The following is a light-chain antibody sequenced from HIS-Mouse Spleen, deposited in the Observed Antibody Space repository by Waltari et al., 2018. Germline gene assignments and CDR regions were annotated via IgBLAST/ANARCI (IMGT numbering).Light chain of an antibody. J-gene: IGLJ3*02. V-gene: IGLV2-11*01. CDR1: SSDVVGYNY. CDR3: CSYAGSYTFGV. CDR2: DVS. Sequence: QSALTQPRSVSGSPGQSVTISCTGTSSDVVGYNYFSWYQQHPGKAPKLMIYDVSKRPSGVPDRFSGSKSGNTASLTISGLQAEDEADYYCCSYAGSYTFGVFGGGTKLTVL.